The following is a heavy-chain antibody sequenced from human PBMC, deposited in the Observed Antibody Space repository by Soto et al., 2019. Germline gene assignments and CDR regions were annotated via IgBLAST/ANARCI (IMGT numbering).Heavy chain of an antibody. CDR2: IYYSGIT. Sequence: QVQLQESGPGLVKPSQTLSLTCTVSGGSISSGDYYWSWIRQPPGKGLEWIGYIYYSGITYYNPSLKSRVTMSVDTSKNQFSLNLSSVTAPDTAVYYCAREFSVYTYGPGEVYWGQGTLVTVSS. V-gene: IGHV4-30-4*01. D-gene: IGHD1-20*01. CDR1: GGSISSGDYY. J-gene: IGHJ4*02. CDR3: AREFSVYTYGPGEVY.